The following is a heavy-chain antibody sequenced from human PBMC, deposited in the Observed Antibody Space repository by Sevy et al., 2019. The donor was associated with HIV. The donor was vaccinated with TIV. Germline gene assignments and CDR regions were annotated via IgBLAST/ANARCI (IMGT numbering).Heavy chain of an antibody. CDR2: ISGSGGST. CDR3: AKRDSITMIVVAHYYFDY. J-gene: IGHJ4*02. D-gene: IGHD3-22*01. CDR1: GFTFSSYA. V-gene: IGHV3-23*01. Sequence: GGSLRLSCAASGFTFSSYAMSWVRQAPGKGLEWVSAISGSGGSTYYADSVKGRFTISRDNSKNTRYLQMNSLRAEDTAVYYCAKRDSITMIVVAHYYFDYWGQGTLVTVSS.